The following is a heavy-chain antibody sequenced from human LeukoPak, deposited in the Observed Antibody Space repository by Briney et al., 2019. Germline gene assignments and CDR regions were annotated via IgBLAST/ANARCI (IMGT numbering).Heavy chain of an antibody. CDR1: GYSISSGYY. V-gene: IGHV4-4*07. CDR2: IYTSGST. Sequence: SETLSLTCTVSGYSISSGYYWSWIRQPAGKGLEWIGRIYTSGSTNYNPSLKSRVTMSVDTSKNQFSLKLSSVTAADTAVYYCARAGFGELFPDYWGQGTLVTVSS. CDR3: ARAGFGELFPDY. D-gene: IGHD3-10*01. J-gene: IGHJ4*02.